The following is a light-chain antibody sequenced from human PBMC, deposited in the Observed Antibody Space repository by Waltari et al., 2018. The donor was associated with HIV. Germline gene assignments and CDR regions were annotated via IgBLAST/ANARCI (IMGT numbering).Light chain of an antibody. CDR2: AAS. V-gene: IGKV1-39*01. CDR1: QPIDSY. J-gene: IGKJ1*01. Sequence: DIQMTQSPSSLSASIGDRVTITCRTSQPIDSYLHWYQQKPGKAPKLLIFAASSLQSGVPSRFSGTESGTDFTLTISSLQPEDFGTYFCQQTYGTRWTFGQGTKVDVK. CDR3: QQTYGTRWT.